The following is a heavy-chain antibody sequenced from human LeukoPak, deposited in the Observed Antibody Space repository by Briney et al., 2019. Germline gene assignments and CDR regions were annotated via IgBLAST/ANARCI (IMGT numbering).Heavy chain of an antibody. CDR3: ARDLYCSGGSCYNDY. J-gene: IGHJ4*02. Sequence: SVKVSCKASGGTFSSYAISWVRQAPGQGLEWMGRIIPILGIANYAQKFQGRVTITADKSTSTAYMELSSLRSEDTAVYYCARDLYCSGGSCYNDYWGQGTLVTASS. CDR1: GGTFSSYA. D-gene: IGHD2-15*01. V-gene: IGHV1-69*04. CDR2: IIPILGIA.